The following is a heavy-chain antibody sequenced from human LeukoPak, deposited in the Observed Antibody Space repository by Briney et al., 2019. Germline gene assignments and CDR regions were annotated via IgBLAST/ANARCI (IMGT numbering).Heavy chain of an antibody. CDR3: AMHRPEGGPRDYVRPGHPNWFDP. CDR2: IYSGGST. CDR1: GFTVSSNY. D-gene: IGHD4-17*01. Sequence: GGSLRLSCAASGFTVSSNYMSWVRQAPGKGLEWVSVIYSGGSTYYADSVKGRFTISRDNSKNTLYLQMNSLRAEDTAVYYCAMHRPEGGPRDYVRPGHPNWFDPWGQGTLVTVSS. J-gene: IGHJ5*02. V-gene: IGHV3-53*01.